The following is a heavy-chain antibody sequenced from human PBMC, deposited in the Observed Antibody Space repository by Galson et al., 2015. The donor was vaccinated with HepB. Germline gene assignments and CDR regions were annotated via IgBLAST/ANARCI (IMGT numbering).Heavy chain of an antibody. CDR3: ARKNRGYSYGELDY. CDR1: GFTFSSYA. D-gene: IGHD5-18*01. V-gene: IGHV3-30-3*01. CDR2: ISYDGSNK. Sequence: SLRLSCAASGFTFSSYAMHWVRQAPGKGLEWVAVISYDGSNKYYADSVKGRFTISRDNSKNTLYLQMNSLRAEDTAVYYCARKNRGYSYGELDYWGQGTLVTVSS. J-gene: IGHJ4*02.